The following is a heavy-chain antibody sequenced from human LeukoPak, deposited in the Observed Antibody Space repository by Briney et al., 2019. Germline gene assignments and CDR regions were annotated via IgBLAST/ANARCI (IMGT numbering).Heavy chain of an antibody. Sequence: GEPLKISCKTSGYSFTSYCIGWVRQMSGRGLKWMEIICPGDSDTRYSTPFQARVTISADKSLRTAYLQWSSLNDSDTAMYYCARHVSPYRSSWYLDYWGQGILVNVSS. V-gene: IGHV5-51*01. CDR2: ICPGDSDT. CDR3: ARHVSPYRSSWYLDY. CDR1: GYSFTSYC. D-gene: IGHD6-13*01. J-gene: IGHJ4*02.